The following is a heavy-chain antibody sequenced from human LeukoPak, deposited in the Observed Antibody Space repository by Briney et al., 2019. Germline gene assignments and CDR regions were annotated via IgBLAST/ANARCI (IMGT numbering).Heavy chain of an antibody. D-gene: IGHD1-14*01. J-gene: IGHJ4*02. CDR1: GFTFSSYA. Sequence: GGSLRLSCAASGFTFSSYAMHWVRQAPGKGLEWVAVISYDGSNKYYADSVKGRFTISRDNSKNTLYLQMNSLSAEDTAVYYCARGGRQGTGDYWGQGTLVTVSS. CDR3: ARGGRQGTGDY. V-gene: IGHV3-30-3*01. CDR2: ISYDGSNK.